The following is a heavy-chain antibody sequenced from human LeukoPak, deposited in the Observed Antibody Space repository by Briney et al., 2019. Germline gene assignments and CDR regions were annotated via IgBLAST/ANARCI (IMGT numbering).Heavy chain of an antibody. CDR1: GYTFTGYY. V-gene: IGHV1-2*02. CDR2: INPNSGGT. CDR3: ARVHQVRGVTIDY. D-gene: IGHD3-10*01. J-gene: IGHJ4*02. Sequence: ASVKVSCKASGYTFTGYYMHWVRQAPGQGLEWMGWINPNSGGTNYAQKFQGRVTMTRDTSISTAYMELSRLRSDDTAVYYCARVHQVRGVTIDYWGQGTLVTVSS.